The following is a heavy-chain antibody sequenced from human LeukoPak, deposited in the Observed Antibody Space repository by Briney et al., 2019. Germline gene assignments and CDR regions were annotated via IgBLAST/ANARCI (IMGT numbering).Heavy chain of an antibody. V-gene: IGHV3-21*01. Sequence: PGRSLRLSCAASTFTFSSYTMNWVRQAPGTGLEWVSSISSSGSYIYYADSLKGRFTVSRDNAKKSLYLQMNSLRAEDTAVYYCARASDHDWGSYRWDAFDIWGQGTMVTVSS. CDR3: ARASDHDWGSYRWDAFDI. CDR2: ISSSGSYI. CDR1: TFTFSSYT. D-gene: IGHD3-16*02. J-gene: IGHJ3*02.